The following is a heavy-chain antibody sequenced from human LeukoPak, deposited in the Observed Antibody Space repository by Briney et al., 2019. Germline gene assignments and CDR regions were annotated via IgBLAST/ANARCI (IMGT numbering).Heavy chain of an antibody. CDR1: GFTFSSYS. J-gene: IGHJ5*02. D-gene: IGHD6-6*01. Sequence: GGSLRLSCAASGFTFSSYSMNWVRQALGKGLEWVSSISSSSSYIYYAVSVKGRFTISRDNAKNSLYLQMNSLRAEDTAVYYCAKSIAARFYWFDPGGQGTLVTVSS. CDR2: ISSSSSYI. CDR3: AKSIAARFYWFDP. V-gene: IGHV3-21*01.